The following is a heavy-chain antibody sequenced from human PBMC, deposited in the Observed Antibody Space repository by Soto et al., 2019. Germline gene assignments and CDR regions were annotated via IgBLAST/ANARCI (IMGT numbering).Heavy chain of an antibody. V-gene: IGHV3-30*03. CDR2: ISYDGSEK. Sequence: QVQLLESGGGVVRPGRSLRLSCAASGFTFSNYVMHWVRQAPGKGLEWVAVISYDGSEKYYADSVKGRFTISRDNSKNTLYLRMNGLRAEDTAVYYCAGPTSRVTRRFDYWGQGTLVTVSS. J-gene: IGHJ4*02. CDR3: AGPTSRVTRRFDY. CDR1: GFTFSNYV. D-gene: IGHD1-1*01.